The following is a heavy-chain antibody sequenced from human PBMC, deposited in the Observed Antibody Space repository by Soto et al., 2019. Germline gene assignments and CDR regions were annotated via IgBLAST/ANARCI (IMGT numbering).Heavy chain of an antibody. CDR3: AAYSSPWFDP. CDR2: ISFDGSDR. D-gene: IGHD6-19*01. J-gene: IGHJ5*02. V-gene: IGHV3-30-3*01. Sequence: QVQLVESGGGVVQPGRSQRLSCAASGFSFGSYTMHWVRQAPGKGLEWLSLISFDGSDRSYAESLQGRFTISRDNSTNTLYLQMNSLRPEATAVYYCAAYSSPWFDPRGQGTLVTVSS. CDR1: GFSFGSYT.